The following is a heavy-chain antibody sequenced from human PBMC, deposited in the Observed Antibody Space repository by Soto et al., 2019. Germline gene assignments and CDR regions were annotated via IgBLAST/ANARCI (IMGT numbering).Heavy chain of an antibody. J-gene: IGHJ4*02. D-gene: IGHD3-3*01. V-gene: IGHV1-18*01. CDR3: ASSGDYDFWSGRPWNY. CDR2: ISAYNGNT. Sequence: QVQLVQSGAEVKKPGASVKVSCKASGYTFTSYGISWVRQAPGQGLEWMGWISAYNGNTNYAQKLQGRVTMTTDTSTSTAYMELRSLRSDNTAVYYCASSGDYDFWSGRPWNYWGQGTLVTVSS. CDR1: GYTFTSYG.